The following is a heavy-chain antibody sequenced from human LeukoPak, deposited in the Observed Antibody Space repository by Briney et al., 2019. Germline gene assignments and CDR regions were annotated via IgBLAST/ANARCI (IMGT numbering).Heavy chain of an antibody. Sequence: ASVKVSCKASGYSFTSDGISWVRQAPGQGLEWMGWISAYNGNTNYAQKLQGRVTMTTDTSTSTAYMELRSLRSGDTAVYYCASGSSWPPFDYWGQGTLVTVSS. CDR1: GYSFTSDG. J-gene: IGHJ4*02. CDR2: ISAYNGNT. V-gene: IGHV1-18*01. CDR3: ASGSSWPPFDY. D-gene: IGHD6-13*01.